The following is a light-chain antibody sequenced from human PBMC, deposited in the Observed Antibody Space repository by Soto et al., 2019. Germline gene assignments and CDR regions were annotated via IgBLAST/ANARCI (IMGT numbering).Light chain of an antibody. CDR1: NIATKS. Sequence: SYELTQSPSVSVAPGQTARITCGGNNIATKSVHWFQQRPGRAPVLVVFDDSDRPSGIPERFSGSKSGSTATLTITRVEAGDEADYYCQVWDSSLLHHVFGTGTKVTVL. CDR3: QVWDSSLLHHV. J-gene: IGLJ1*01. V-gene: IGLV3-21*02. CDR2: DDS.